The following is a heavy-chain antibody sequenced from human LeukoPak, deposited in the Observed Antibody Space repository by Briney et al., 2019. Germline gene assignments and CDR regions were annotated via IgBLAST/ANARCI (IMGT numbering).Heavy chain of an antibody. D-gene: IGHD6-19*01. CDR3: AKLDSSGWSRPFDY. CDR2: MSHDGSNK. Sequence: GGSLRLSCAASGFTFSSYAMHWVLQAPGKGLEWVAVMSHDGSNKYYGDSVKGRFTISRDNSKNTLYLQMNSLRAEDTAVYYCAKLDSSGWSRPFDYWGQGTLVTVSS. CDR1: GFTFSSYA. V-gene: IGHV3-30*18. J-gene: IGHJ4*02.